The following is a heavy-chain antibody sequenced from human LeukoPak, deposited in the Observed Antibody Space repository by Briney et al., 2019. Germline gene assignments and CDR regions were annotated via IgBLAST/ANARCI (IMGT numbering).Heavy chain of an antibody. CDR3: ATMKADYGDYKDY. J-gene: IGHJ4*02. D-gene: IGHD4-17*01. V-gene: IGHV4-39*07. Sequence: PSETLSLTCTVSGGSISSSGYYWGWIRQPPGTGLEWIGSIYYSGSTYYNPSLKSRVTISVDTSKNQFSLNLSSVTAADTAVYYCATMKADYGDYKDYWGQGTLVTVSS. CDR2: IYYSGST. CDR1: GGSISSSGYY.